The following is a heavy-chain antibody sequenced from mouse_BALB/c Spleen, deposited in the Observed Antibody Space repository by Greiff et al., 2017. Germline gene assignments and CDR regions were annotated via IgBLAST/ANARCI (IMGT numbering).Heavy chain of an antibody. Sequence: QVQLQQSGAELVRPGSSVKISCKASGYAFSSYWMNWVKQRPGQGLEWIGQIYPGDGDTNYNGKFKGKATLTADKSSSTAYMQLSSLTSEDSAVYFCARGGLRPRDFDYWGQGTTLTVSS. CDR2: IYPGDGDT. CDR3: ARGGLRPRDFDY. CDR1: GYAFSSYW. V-gene: IGHV1-80*01. J-gene: IGHJ2*01. D-gene: IGHD1-1*01.